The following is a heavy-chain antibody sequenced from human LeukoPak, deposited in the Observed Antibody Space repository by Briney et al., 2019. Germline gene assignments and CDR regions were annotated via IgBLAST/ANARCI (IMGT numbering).Heavy chain of an antibody. CDR2: ISSDGGNT. Sequence: AGGSLRLSCVASGFTFSSYAMHWVRQAPGKGLEYVSSISSDGGNTYYANSVRGRFTISRDNAKNSLYLQMNSLRAEDTAVYYCARDGYSSSSFDYWGQGTLVTVSS. V-gene: IGHV3-64*01. D-gene: IGHD6-13*01. CDR3: ARDGYSSSSFDY. J-gene: IGHJ4*02. CDR1: GFTFSSYA.